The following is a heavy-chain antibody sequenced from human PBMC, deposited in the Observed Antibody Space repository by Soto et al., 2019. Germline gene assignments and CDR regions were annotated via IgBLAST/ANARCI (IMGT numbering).Heavy chain of an antibody. Sequence: EVQLVESGGGLVQPGGSLRLSCAASGFTFSSYWMHWVRQAPGKGLVWVSRINSDGSSTTYADSVKGRFTISRDNATHTLYLQMNSLRAEDTAVYYCARVETCSSTSCYSVFDYWGQGTLVTVSS. CDR2: INSDGSST. CDR1: GFTFSSYW. V-gene: IGHV3-74*03. CDR3: ARVETCSSTSCYSVFDY. J-gene: IGHJ4*02. D-gene: IGHD2-2*01.